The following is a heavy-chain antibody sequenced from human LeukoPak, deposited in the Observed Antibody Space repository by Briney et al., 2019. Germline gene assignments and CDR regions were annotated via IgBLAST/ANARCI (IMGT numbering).Heavy chain of an antibody. CDR3: ARALLTDSGKDY. D-gene: IGHD1-26*01. V-gene: IGHV3-21*01. CDR2: ISSSSSYI. CDR1: GFTFSSYS. J-gene: IGHJ4*02. Sequence: PGGSLRLSCAASGFTFSSYSMNWVRQAPGKGLEWVSSISSSSSYIYYADSVKGRFTISRDNAKNSLYLQMSSLRAEDTAVYYCARALLTDSGKDYWGQGTLVTVSS.